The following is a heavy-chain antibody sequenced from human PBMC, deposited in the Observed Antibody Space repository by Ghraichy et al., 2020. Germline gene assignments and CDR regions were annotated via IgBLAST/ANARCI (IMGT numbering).Heavy chain of an antibody. CDR3: ARDSGSSGWYLPKYYYYYGMDV. J-gene: IGHJ6*02. CDR1: GYTFTSYG. Sequence: ASVKVSCKASGYTFTSYGISWVRQAPGQGLEWMGWISAYNGNTNYAQKLQGRVTMTTDTSTSTAYMELRSLRSDDTAVYYCARDSGSSGWYLPKYYYYYGMDVWGQGTTVTVSS. D-gene: IGHD6-19*01. CDR2: ISAYNGNT. V-gene: IGHV1-18*01.